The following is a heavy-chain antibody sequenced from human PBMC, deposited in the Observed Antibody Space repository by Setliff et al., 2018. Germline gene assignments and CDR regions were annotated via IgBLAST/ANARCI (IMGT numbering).Heavy chain of an antibody. Sequence: GGSLRLSCAASGFTFGDYYISWIRQAPGKGLEWVAHISGSGSTIYYPDSMKDRLTISRDNAKNLVYLEMKNLRAEDTAVFYCARASAPSTGFDYWGQGILVTVSS. D-gene: IGHD7-27*01. CDR1: GFTFGDYY. CDR2: ISGSGSTI. J-gene: IGHJ4*02. CDR3: ARASAPSTGFDY. V-gene: IGHV3-11*04.